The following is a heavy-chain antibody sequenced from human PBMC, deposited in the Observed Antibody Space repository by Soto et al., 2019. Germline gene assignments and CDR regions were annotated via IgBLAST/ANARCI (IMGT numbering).Heavy chain of an antibody. D-gene: IGHD3-10*01. J-gene: IGHJ4*02. Sequence: GSLRLSCAASGFTFSSYAMSWVRQAPGKGLEWVSAISGSGGSTYYADSVKGRFTISRGNSKNTLYLQMNSLRAEDTAVYYCAKGVLWFGELPHWGQGTLVTVSS. CDR1: GFTFSSYA. CDR3: AKGVLWFGELPH. CDR2: ISGSGGST. V-gene: IGHV3-23*01.